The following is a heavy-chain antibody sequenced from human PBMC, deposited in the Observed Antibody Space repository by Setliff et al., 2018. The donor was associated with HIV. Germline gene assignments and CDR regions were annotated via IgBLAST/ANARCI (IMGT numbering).Heavy chain of an antibody. CDR2: INPSDGST. CDR3: ALPVLGGYSYGYFDY. V-gene: IGHV1-46*01. CDR1: GYTFTSYY. Sequence: ASVKVSCKASGYTFTSYYMHWVRQAPGQGLEWMGIINPSDGSTSYAQKFQGRVTITADESTSTAYMELSSLRSEDTAVYYCALPVLGGYSYGYFDYWGQGTLVTVSS. D-gene: IGHD5-18*01. J-gene: IGHJ4*02.